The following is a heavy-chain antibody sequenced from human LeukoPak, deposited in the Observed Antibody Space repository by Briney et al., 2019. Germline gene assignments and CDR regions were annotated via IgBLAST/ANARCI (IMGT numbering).Heavy chain of an antibody. CDR2: IYYSGST. V-gene: IGHV4-61*05. J-gene: IGHJ4*02. CDR1: GGSISSSTYY. D-gene: IGHD3-10*01. CDR3: ARGSTGPFDY. Sequence: SETLSLTCTVSGGSISSSTYYRGWIRQPPGKGLEWIGYIYYSGSTNSNPSLKSRVTISVDTSKNQFSLKLSSVTAADTAVYYCARGSTGPFDYWGQGTLLTVSS.